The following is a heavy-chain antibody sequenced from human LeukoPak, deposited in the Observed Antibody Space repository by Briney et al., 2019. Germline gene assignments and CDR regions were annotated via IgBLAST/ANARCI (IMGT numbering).Heavy chain of an antibody. J-gene: IGHJ4*02. D-gene: IGHD4-17*01. CDR3: ARRPYGDYFDY. CDR1: GGSISSYY. Sequence: PSETLSLTCTVSGGSISSYYSSWIRQPPGEGLEWNGYIYYSGSTNYNPSLKGRVTISVDTSKNQFSLKLSSVTAADTAVYYCARRPYGDYFDYWGQGTLVTVSS. V-gene: IGHV4-59*01. CDR2: IYYSGST.